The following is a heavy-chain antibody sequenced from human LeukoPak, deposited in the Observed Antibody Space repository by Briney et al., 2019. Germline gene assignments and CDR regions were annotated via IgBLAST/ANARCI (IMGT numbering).Heavy chain of an antibody. CDR1: GGSISSSSYY. CDR3: ASSIGDYDFWSGYYTLYYFDY. D-gene: IGHD3-3*01. J-gene: IGHJ4*02. Sequence: SETLSLTCTVSGGSISSSSYYWGWIRQPPGKGLEWIGSTYYSGSTYYNPSLKSRVTISVDTSKNQFSLKLSSVTAADTAVYYCASSIGDYDFWSGYYTLYYFDYWGQGTLVTVSS. CDR2: TYYSGST. V-gene: IGHV4-39*01.